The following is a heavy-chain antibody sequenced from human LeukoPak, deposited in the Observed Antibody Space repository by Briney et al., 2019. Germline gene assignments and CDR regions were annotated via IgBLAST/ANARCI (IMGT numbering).Heavy chain of an antibody. CDR2: FDSEGGET. D-gene: IGHD6-19*01. J-gene: IGHJ4*02. V-gene: IGHV1-24*01. CDR3: ATGRKSGWYFLYYFDY. Sequence: ASVKDSLKFSGYTHPQLSMHSVRQAPGKGLEWMGGFDSEGGETNYAEKFQGRVTMSEDTSTYTAYMEMSSLRSEDTAVYYCATGRKSGWYFLYYFDYWGQGTLVTVSS. CDR1: GYTHPQLS.